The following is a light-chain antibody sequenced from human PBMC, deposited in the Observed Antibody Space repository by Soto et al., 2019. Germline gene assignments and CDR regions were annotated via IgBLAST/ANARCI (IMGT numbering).Light chain of an antibody. V-gene: IGKV1-39*01. J-gene: IGKJ2*01. Sequence: DIRLTQSPSSLSPSVGDRITLSCRASQSISRNLNWYQQMPGKAPSLLIYAARDLQSGVPGRFSGSGSGTEFNLTISSLQPEDLATYYCQQSHSTPYTFGQGTKLEI. CDR3: QQSHSTPYT. CDR1: QSISRN. CDR2: AAR.